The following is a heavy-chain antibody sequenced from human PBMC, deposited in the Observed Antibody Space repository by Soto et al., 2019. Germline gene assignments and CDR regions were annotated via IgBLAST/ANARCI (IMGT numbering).Heavy chain of an antibody. CDR1: GYTFTSYD. J-gene: IGHJ6*02. D-gene: IGHD3-10*01. V-gene: IGHV1-8*01. Sequence: ASVKVSCKASGYTFTSYDINWVRQATGQGLEWMGWMNPNSGNTGYAQKFQGRVTMTRNTSISTAYMELSSLRSEDTAVYYCARAEKLWFGELFEGAYYYYYYGMDVWGQGTTVTVSS. CDR2: MNPNSGNT. CDR3: ARAEKLWFGELFEGAYYYYYYGMDV.